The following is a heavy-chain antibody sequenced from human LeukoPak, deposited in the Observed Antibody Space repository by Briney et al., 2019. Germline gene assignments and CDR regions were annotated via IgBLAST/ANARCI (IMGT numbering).Heavy chain of an antibody. J-gene: IGHJ3*02. Sequence: GGSLRLSCAASGGTFSSYAISWVRQAPGQGLEWMGGIIPIFGTANYAQKFQGRVTITADESTSTAYMELSSLRSEDTAVYYCARDRGDGYKNDPAFDIWGQGTMVTVSS. CDR2: IIPIFGTA. CDR3: ARDRGDGYKNDPAFDI. V-gene: IGHV1-69*01. D-gene: IGHD5-24*01. CDR1: GGTFSSYA.